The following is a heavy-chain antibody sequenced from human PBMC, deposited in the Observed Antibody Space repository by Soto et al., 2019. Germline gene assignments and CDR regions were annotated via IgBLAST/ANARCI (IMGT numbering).Heavy chain of an antibody. J-gene: IGHJ4*02. CDR3: ARVGIAARLVPHFDY. CDR2: ISSSSSYT. Sequence: GGSLRLSCAASGFTFSDYYMSWIRQAPGKWLEGVSDISSSSSYTNYADSVKGRFTISRDNAKHSLYLPMNSLRAEDTAVYYCARVGIAARLVPHFDYWGQGTLVNVSS. D-gene: IGHD6-6*01. CDR1: GFTFSDYY. V-gene: IGHV3-11*06.